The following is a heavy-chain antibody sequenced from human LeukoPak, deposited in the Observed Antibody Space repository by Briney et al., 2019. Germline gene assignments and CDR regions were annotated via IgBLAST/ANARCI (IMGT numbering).Heavy chain of an antibody. Sequence: GGSLRLSCAASRFTFKNYAMSWVRQAPGKGLDWVSVISGSAHKIRYADSVRGRFTISRDNSENTVYLQMNNLRGEDTAIYYCAGRITGYSSGYVFWGQGTLVTVSS. V-gene: IGHV3-23*01. CDR1: RFTFKNYA. D-gene: IGHD5-18*01. J-gene: IGHJ4*02. CDR3: AGRITGYSSGYVF. CDR2: ISGSAHKI.